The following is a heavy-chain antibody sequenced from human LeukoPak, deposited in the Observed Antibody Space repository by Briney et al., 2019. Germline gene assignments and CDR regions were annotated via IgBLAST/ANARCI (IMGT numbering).Heavy chain of an antibody. CDR2: IYYSGST. Sequence: PSETLSLTCTVSGGSISSYYWSWIRQPPGKGLEWIGYIYYSGSTSYNPSLKSRVTISVDTSKNQFSLKLRSGTAADTAMYYCARVEEGYGSGRRENYYYYYMDVWGKGTTVTISS. D-gene: IGHD3-10*01. CDR3: ARVEEGYGSGRRENYYYYYMDV. CDR1: GGSISSYY. J-gene: IGHJ6*03. V-gene: IGHV4-59*01.